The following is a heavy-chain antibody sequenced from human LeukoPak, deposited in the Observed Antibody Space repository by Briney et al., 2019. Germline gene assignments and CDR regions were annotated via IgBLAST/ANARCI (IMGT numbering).Heavy chain of an antibody. Sequence: GGSLRLSCAASGFTFSSYSMNWVRQAPGKGLEWVSSISGSSSYINYAHSVKGRFTISRDNAQNSLFLQLNSLRAEDTAVYYCARDPYSSGWYKDAFDIWGQGTMVTVSS. V-gene: IGHV3-21*01. CDR2: ISGSSSYI. CDR3: ARDPYSSGWYKDAFDI. D-gene: IGHD6-19*01. J-gene: IGHJ3*02. CDR1: GFTFSSYS.